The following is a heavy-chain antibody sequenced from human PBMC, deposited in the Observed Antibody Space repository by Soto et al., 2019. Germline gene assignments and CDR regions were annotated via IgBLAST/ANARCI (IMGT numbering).Heavy chain of an antibody. D-gene: IGHD3-16*02. CDR2: INPNSGGT. J-gene: IGHJ6*02. Sequence: GASVKVSCKASGYTFTGYYMHWVRQAPGQGLEWMGWINPNSGGTNYAQKFQGRVTMTRDTSISTAYMELSRLRSDDTAVYYCARGPDYVWGSYRFLGDYGMDVWGQGTTVTVSS. CDR1: GYTFTGYY. CDR3: ARGPDYVWGSYRFLGDYGMDV. V-gene: IGHV1-2*02.